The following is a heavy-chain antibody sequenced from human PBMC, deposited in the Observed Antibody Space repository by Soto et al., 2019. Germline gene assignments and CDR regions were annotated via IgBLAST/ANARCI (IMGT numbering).Heavy chain of an antibody. CDR3: AKEYYDDSGCPYFDS. D-gene: IGHD3-22*01. Sequence: EVQLLESGGGLVQPGGSLRLSCAASGFTFTNYAMSWVRQAPGKGLEWVSAISNSGSNTYYAGSVKGRFTVSRDSSKNTLYLQMNSLRAEDMAVYYCAKEYYDDSGCPYFDSWGQGTLVTVSS. CDR1: GFTFTNYA. CDR2: ISNSGSNT. J-gene: IGHJ4*02. V-gene: IGHV3-23*01.